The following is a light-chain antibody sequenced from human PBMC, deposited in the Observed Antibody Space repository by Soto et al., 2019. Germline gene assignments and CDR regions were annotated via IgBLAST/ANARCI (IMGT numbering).Light chain of an antibody. CDR2: AAS. J-gene: IGKJ3*01. CDR1: QSISSY. CDR3: QQSYSPSIT. V-gene: IGKV1-39*01. Sequence: DIQMTKSPSSLSASVGDRVTITCRASQSISSYLNWYQQKPGKAPKLLIYAASSLQSGVPSRFSGSGSGTDFTLTISSLQPEDFATYYCQQSYSPSITFGPGTKVDI.